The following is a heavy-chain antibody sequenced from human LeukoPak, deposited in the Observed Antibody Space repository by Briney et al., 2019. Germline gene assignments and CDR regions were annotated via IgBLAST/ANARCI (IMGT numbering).Heavy chain of an antibody. J-gene: IGHJ6*04. V-gene: IGHV3-48*03. D-gene: IGHD5-18*01. Sequence: GGSLRLSCAASGFTSSSYEMNWVRQAPGKGLEWVSYISGSGSTIYYADSVKGRFTISRDNAKNSLYLQMNSLRAEDTAVYYCARESDTAMVHYYYYGMDVWGKGTTVTVSS. CDR1: GFTSSSYE. CDR3: ARESDTAMVHYYYYGMDV. CDR2: ISGSGSTI.